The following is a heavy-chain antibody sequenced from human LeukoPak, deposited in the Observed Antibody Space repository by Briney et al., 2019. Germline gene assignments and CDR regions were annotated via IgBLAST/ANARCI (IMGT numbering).Heavy chain of an antibody. Sequence: GGSLRLSCAASGFTFSDYYMSWIRQAPGKGLEWVTYISSGSSYTNYADSVKGRFTISRDNAKNSLYLQMNSLRAEDTPVYSCARGRYCSGGSCYLDYWGQGTLVTVSS. CDR1: GFTFSDYY. CDR3: ARGRYCSGGSCYLDY. V-gene: IGHV3-11*03. D-gene: IGHD2-15*01. CDR2: ISSGSSYT. J-gene: IGHJ4*02.